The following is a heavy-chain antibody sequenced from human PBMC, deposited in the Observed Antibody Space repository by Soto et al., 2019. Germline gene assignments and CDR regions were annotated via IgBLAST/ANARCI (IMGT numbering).Heavy chain of an antibody. J-gene: IGHJ6*02. Sequence: SETLSLTCTVSGGSISSGGYYWSWIRRHPGKGLEWIGYIYYSGSTYYNPSLKSRVTISVDTSKNQFSLKLSSVTAADTAVYYCARVVEQLVQRYYYYGMDVWGQGTTVTVSS. CDR3: ARVVEQLVQRYYYYGMDV. CDR1: GGSISSGGYY. V-gene: IGHV4-31*03. D-gene: IGHD6-13*01. CDR2: IYYSGST.